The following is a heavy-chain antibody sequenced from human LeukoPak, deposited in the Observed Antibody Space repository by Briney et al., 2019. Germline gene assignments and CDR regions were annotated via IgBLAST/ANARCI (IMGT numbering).Heavy chain of an antibody. CDR1: GGSISSGDYY. Sequence: SQTLSLTCTVSGGSISSGDYYWSWIRQPPGKGLEWIGYIYYSGSTYYNPSLKSRVTISVDTSKNQFSLKLSSVTAADTAVYYCARHTYYYDSSGYQGAYYFDYWGQGTLVTVSS. V-gene: IGHV4-30-4*08. J-gene: IGHJ4*02. D-gene: IGHD3-22*01. CDR3: ARHTYYYDSSGYQGAYYFDY. CDR2: IYYSGST.